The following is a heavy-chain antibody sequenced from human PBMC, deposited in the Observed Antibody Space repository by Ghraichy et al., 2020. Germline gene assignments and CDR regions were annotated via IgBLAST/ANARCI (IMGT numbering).Heavy chain of an antibody. CDR3: ARDNRWAFDV. CDR2: ISGSGTG. J-gene: IGHJ3*01. CDR1: GFSFSDYT. D-gene: IGHD4-23*01. V-gene: IGHV3-69-1*01. Sequence: LSLTCAASGFSFSDYTMNWVRQAPGKGLEWVSYISGSGTGYFADSVKGRFIISRDYAENSLYLQMNSLRNEDTAVYYCARDNRWAFDVWGQGTMVTVSS.